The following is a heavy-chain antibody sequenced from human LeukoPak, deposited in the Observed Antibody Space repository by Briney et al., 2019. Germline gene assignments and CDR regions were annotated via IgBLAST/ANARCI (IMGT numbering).Heavy chain of an antibody. CDR3: ARDLHYAFDI. Sequence: GGSLRLSCAASGFTFSGYAMNWVRQAPGKGLEWVSHIYSSDTTYADCVKGRFTISRDNAKYSLYLQMNSLRDEDTAVYYCARDLHYAFDIWGQGTMVTASS. V-gene: IGHV3-48*02. D-gene: IGHD3-10*01. CDR1: GFTFSGYA. CDR2: IYSSDTT. J-gene: IGHJ3*02.